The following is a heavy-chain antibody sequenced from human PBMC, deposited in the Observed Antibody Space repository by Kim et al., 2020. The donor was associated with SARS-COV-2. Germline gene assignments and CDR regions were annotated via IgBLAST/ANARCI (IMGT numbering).Heavy chain of an antibody. J-gene: IGHJ4*02. CDR3: AKRGWDASGRCFDS. V-gene: IGHV3-30*04. CDR2: VTYDGRNK. D-gene: IGHD1-26*01. Sequence: GGSLRLSCAASGFTISSFAMHWVRQAPGKGLEWVALVTYDGRNKFYADSVKCRFTISRDRSKNTLLLQMNSLRDADTAVYYRAKRGWDASGRCFDSWGQG. CDR1: GFTISSFA.